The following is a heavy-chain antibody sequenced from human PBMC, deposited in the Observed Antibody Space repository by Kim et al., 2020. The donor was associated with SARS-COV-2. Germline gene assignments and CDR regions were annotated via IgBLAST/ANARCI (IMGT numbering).Heavy chain of an antibody. CDR2: IWYDGSNK. J-gene: IGHJ3*02. D-gene: IGHD3-10*01. CDR3: ARDRDLNYGSGSYYHDAFDI. Sequence: GGSLRLSCAASGFTFSSYGMHWVRQAPGKGLEWVAVIWYDGSNKYYTDSVKGRFTISRDNSKNTLYLQMNSLRAEDTAVYYCARDRDLNYGSGSYYHDAFDIWGQGTMVTVSS. CDR1: GFTFSSYG. V-gene: IGHV3-33*01.